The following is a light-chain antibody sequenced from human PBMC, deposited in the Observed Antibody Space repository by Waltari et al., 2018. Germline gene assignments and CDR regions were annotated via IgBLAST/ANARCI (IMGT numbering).Light chain of an antibody. V-gene: IGKV1D-8*01. CDR2: AAS. Sequence: VIWMTQSPSLLSASTGDRVTISCRISQDISSYLAWYQQKPGKAPELLIYAASTLQSGVPSRFSGSGSGTDFTLTISCLQSEDFATYYCQQYYSFPLTFGQGTKLEIK. J-gene: IGKJ2*01. CDR1: QDISSY. CDR3: QQYYSFPLT.